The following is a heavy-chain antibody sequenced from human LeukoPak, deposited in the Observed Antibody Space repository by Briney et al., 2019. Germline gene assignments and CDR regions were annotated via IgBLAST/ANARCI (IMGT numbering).Heavy chain of an antibody. CDR3: ARHEPIEYYYGSGSYYKGGFDY. CDR2: IYYSGST. J-gene: IGHJ4*02. Sequence: SPTLSLTCTVSGGSISSYYWRWIRQPRGKGLEWIGYIYYSGSTNYNPSLKSRVTISVDTSKNQFSLKLSSVTAADTAVYYCARHEPIEYYYGSGSYYKGGFDYWGQGTLVTVSS. D-gene: IGHD3-10*01. CDR1: GGSISSYY. V-gene: IGHV4-59*01.